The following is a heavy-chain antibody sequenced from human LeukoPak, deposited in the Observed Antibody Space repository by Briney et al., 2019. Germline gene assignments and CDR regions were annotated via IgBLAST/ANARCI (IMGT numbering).Heavy chain of an antibody. CDR2: MYTSGST. J-gene: IGHJ4*02. D-gene: IGHD3-10*01. Sequence: SETLSLTCTVSGGSISSYYWSWIRQPAGKGLEWIGRMYTSGSTNYNPSLKSRVTMSVDTSKNQFSLQLSSVTAADTAVYYCASFRHYGSGSYYFDYWGQGTLVTVSS. V-gene: IGHV4-4*07. CDR3: ASFRHYGSGSYYFDY. CDR1: GGSISSYY.